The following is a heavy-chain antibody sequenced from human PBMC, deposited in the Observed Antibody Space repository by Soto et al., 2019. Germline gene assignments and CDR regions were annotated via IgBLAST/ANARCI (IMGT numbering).Heavy chain of an antibody. D-gene: IGHD2-15*01. CDR3: VKDRTRYCSGGSCYSLYFQH. CDR2: ISYDGSNK. Sequence: GGSLRLSCAASGFTFSSYGMHWVRQAPGKGLEWVAVISYDGSNKYYADSVKGRFTISRDNSKNTLYLQMNSLRAEDTAVYYCVKDRTRYCSGGSCYSLYFQHWGQGTLVTVSS. V-gene: IGHV3-30*18. CDR1: GFTFSSYG. J-gene: IGHJ1*01.